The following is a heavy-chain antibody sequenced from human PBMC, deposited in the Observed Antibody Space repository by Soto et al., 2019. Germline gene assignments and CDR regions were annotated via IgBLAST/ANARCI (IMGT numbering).Heavy chain of an antibody. D-gene: IGHD3-10*01. Sequence: VGSLRLSCVASGLTFGSRAVSWVRQAPGEGLQWVSTITDTGGDAKYADSVRGRFVISRDNSKKTLYLQMTSLTAEDSAMYYCARGSADSYPGSRIFDFWGRGTLVTVSS. CDR1: GLTFGSRA. V-gene: IGHV3-23*01. CDR2: ITDTGGDA. CDR3: ARGSADSYPGSRIFDF. J-gene: IGHJ4*02.